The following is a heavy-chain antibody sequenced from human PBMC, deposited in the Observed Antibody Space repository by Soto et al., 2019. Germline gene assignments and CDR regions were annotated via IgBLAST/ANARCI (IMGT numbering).Heavy chain of an antibody. CDR2: IYYSGST. Sequence: SETLSLTCTVSGGSISSSSYYWGWIRQPPGKGLEWIGSIYYSGSTYYNPSLKSRVTISVDTSKNQFSLKLSSVTAADTAVYYCASRSSGPYCYGMDVWAQGTTVTVSS. D-gene: IGHD6-25*01. CDR1: GGSISSSSYY. CDR3: ASRSSGPYCYGMDV. J-gene: IGHJ6*02. V-gene: IGHV4-39*01.